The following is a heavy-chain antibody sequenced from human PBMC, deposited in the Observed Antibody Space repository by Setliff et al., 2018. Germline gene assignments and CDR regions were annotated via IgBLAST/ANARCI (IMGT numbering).Heavy chain of an antibody. CDR2: ISHSGGT. CDR3: ARRLYITVVDNWFDS. V-gene: IGHV4-31*03. D-gene: IGHD2-15*01. Sequence: PSETLSLTCTVSGGSISSGDYYWSWIRQHPGKGLEWIGYISHSGGTYYNPSVQSRISISADSSKNQFSLSLSSVSAADTAVYYCARRLYITVVDNWFDSWGQGTLVTVSS. J-gene: IGHJ5*01. CDR1: GGSISSGDYY.